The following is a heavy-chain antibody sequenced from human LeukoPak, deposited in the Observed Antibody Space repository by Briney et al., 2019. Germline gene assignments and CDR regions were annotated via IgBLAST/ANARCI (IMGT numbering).Heavy chain of an antibody. CDR3: ARLYYYDSSGYWFYYFDH. CDR1: GGSISSHY. D-gene: IGHD3-22*01. CDR2: IYYSGST. J-gene: IGHJ4*02. V-gene: IGHV4-59*11. Sequence: SETLSLTCTVPGGSISSHYWSWIRQPPGKGLEWIGYIYYSGSTNYNPSLKSRVTISLDTSKHQFSLRLSSVTAADTAVYYCARLYYYDSSGYWFYYFDHWGQGTLVTVSS.